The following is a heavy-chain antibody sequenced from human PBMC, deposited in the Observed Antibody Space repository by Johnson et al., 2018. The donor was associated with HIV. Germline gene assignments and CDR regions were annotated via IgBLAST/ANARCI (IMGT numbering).Heavy chain of an antibody. Sequence: QVQLVESGGGVVQPGRSLRLSCAASGFTFSSYGMYWVRQAPGTGLEWVALISYDGSNKKKADSVKGRFTISRDNSKNTVYLQMNSLRSDDTAVYYCARLRGAFDIWGQGTMVTVSS. CDR1: GFTFSSYG. D-gene: IGHD4-17*01. J-gene: IGHJ3*02. CDR3: ARLRGAFDI. V-gene: IGHV3-30*03. CDR2: ISYDGSNK.